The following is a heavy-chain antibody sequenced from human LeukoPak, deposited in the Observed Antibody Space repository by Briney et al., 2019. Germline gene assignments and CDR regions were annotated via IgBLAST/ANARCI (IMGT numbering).Heavy chain of an antibody. V-gene: IGHV1-58*01. CDR1: GFTFTTSSA. CDR2: IAVGGGHT. D-gene: IGHD3-22*01. Sequence: GASVKVSCKASGFTFTTSSAVQWVRQARGQRLEWIGWIAVGGGHTNYAQKFQERLTITRDMSTSTAYMELSSLRSEDTAVYYCAREGGYYDSSGYYPFDYWGQGTLVTVSS. J-gene: IGHJ4*02. CDR3: AREGGYYDSSGYYPFDY.